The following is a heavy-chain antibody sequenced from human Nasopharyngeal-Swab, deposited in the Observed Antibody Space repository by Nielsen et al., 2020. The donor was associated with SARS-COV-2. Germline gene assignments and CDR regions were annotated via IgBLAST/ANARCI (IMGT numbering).Heavy chain of an antibody. Sequence: WIRQPPGKGLEWIGHIYYSGSTYYNPSLKSRVTISVDTSKNQFSLKLSSVTAADTAVYYCARDIGTPAYPRYYYYGMDVWGQGTTVTVSS. D-gene: IGHD1-26*01. V-gene: IGHV4-31*02. J-gene: IGHJ6*02. CDR3: ARDIGTPAYPRYYYYGMDV. CDR2: IYYSGST.